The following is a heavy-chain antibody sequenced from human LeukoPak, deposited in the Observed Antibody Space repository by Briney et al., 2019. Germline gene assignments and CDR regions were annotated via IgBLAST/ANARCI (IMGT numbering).Heavy chain of an antibody. D-gene: IGHD6-19*01. Sequence: SVKVSCKASGFTFTTSTIQWVRQARGQRLEWTGWIVVGRGNTNSAQKFQERVTITRDTSTSTAYMELSSLRSEDTALYYCAKDTPVAGLRYYFDYWGQGTLVTVSS. J-gene: IGHJ4*02. CDR2: IVVGRGNT. CDR3: AKDTPVAGLRYYFDY. CDR1: GFTFTTST. V-gene: IGHV1-58*02.